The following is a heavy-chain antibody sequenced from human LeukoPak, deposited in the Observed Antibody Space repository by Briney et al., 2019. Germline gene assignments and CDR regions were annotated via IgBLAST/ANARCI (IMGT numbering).Heavy chain of an antibody. CDR2: IWYDGSNK. CDR3: ARSPDFWSGYLPLFDY. V-gene: IGHV3-33*01. CDR1: GFTFSSYG. J-gene: IGHJ4*02. D-gene: IGHD3-3*01. Sequence: RAGGSLRLSCAASGFTFSSYGMHWVRQAPGKGLEWVAVIWYDGSNKYYADSVKGRFTISRDNSKTTLYLQMNSLRAEDTAVYYCARSPDFWSGYLPLFDYWGQGTLVTVSS.